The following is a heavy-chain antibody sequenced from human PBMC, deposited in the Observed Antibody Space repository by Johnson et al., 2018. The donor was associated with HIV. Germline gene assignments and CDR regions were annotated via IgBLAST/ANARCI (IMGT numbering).Heavy chain of an antibody. D-gene: IGHD6-19*01. J-gene: IGHJ3*02. V-gene: IGHV3-30-3*02. Sequence: QVQLLESGGGVVQPGRSLRLSCEASEFTFSNYPMHWVRQAPGKGLEWVAVISYDGSNKYYAASVKGRFTISRDNSKNTLYLQMNSLRAEDSAVYYCAKLAIDYSGAWYGLTFDIWGQGTMVTVSS. CDR3: AKLAIDYSGAWYGLTFDI. CDR1: EFTFSNYP. CDR2: ISYDGSNK.